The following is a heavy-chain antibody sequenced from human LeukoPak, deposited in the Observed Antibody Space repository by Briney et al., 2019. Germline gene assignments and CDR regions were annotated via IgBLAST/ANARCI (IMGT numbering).Heavy chain of an antibody. J-gene: IGHJ1*01. D-gene: IGHD3-22*01. CDR2: IYYSGST. CDR3: ARDSDDSSGYYHGYFQH. V-gene: IGHV4-59*01. CDR1: GGSISSYY. Sequence: SETLSLTCTVSGGSISSYYWSWIRQPPGKGLEWIGYIYYSGSTNYNPSLKSRVTIPVDTSKNQFSLKLSSVTAADTAVYYCARDSDDSSGYYHGYFQHWGQGTLVTVSS.